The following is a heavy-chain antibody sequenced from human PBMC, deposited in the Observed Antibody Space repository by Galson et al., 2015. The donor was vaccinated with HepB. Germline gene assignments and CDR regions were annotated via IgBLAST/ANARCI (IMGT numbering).Heavy chain of an antibody. D-gene: IGHD3-3*01. Sequence: SVKVSCKASGYTFTDYVVNWVRQAPGHGLEWMGWMNTNTGKPTYAPGFAGRVVFSLDTSVTTAYLQISSLETDDTAVYYCARSPLRFLDWLPYYDYYYMDVWGEGTTVTVS. CDR3: ARSPLRFLDWLPYYDYYYMDV. CDR2: MNTNTGKP. CDR1: GYTFTDYV. V-gene: IGHV7-4-1*02. J-gene: IGHJ6*03.